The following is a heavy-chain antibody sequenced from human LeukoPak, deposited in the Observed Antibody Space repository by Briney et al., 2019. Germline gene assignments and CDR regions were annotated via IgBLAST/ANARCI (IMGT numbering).Heavy chain of an antibody. D-gene: IGHD6-13*01. Sequence: ASVKVSCKASGYTFTSYYIHWVRQAPGQGLEWMGVINPSGGGTNYAQKFQGRVTMTRDMSTSTVYMELSSLRSEDTAVYYCAREARSSSPLDYWGQGTLVTVSS. CDR2: INPSGGGT. CDR1: GYTFTSYY. CDR3: AREARSSSPLDY. J-gene: IGHJ4*02. V-gene: IGHV1-46*01.